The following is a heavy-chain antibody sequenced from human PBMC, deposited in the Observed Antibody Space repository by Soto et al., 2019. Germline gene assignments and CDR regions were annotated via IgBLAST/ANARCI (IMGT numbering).Heavy chain of an antibody. J-gene: IGHJ4*02. CDR3: TRDGDYGYSLAY. CDR2: ISHSVSA. V-gene: IGHV4-4*02. Sequence: QVQLQESGPGLVKPSETLTLTCAVSGASISTGKWWSWVRQPPGKGLEWIGEISHSVSANYNPALRSRVTIEVDKSKNQFSVKLSVTAADTAMYYCTRDGDYGYSLAYWGQGTLVTVSS. CDR1: GASISTGKW. D-gene: IGHD5-18*01.